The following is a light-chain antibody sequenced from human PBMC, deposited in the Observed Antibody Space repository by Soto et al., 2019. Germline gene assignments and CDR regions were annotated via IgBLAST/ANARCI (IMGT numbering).Light chain of an antibody. V-gene: IGLV2-11*01. J-gene: IGLJ1*01. CDR3: CSFTSSNTHV. CDR2: DVI. CDR1: TSDVGAYNL. Sequence: QSALTQPRSVSGSPGQSITLSCDGSTSDVGAYNLVSWYQQHPGEAPKLMIYDVIKRPSGVPYRFSGSKSGNTASLTISGLQADDEADYYCCSFTSSNTHVFGTGTKLTVL.